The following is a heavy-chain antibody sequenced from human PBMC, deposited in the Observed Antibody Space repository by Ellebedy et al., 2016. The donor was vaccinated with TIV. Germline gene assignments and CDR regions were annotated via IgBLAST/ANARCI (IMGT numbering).Heavy chain of an antibody. CDR2: IYSGGTT. J-gene: IGHJ5*02. CDR3: AGHGDRAMNH. CDR1: GFTVRSNY. V-gene: IGHV3-53*01. Sequence: GESLKISCSASGFTVRSNYMTWVRQAPGEGLEWVSVIYSGGTTHYADSVKGRFTIPSDQSKNTMYLQMNSLRAENTAVYYWAGHGDRAMNHWGQGTLVTVSS. D-gene: IGHD5-18*01.